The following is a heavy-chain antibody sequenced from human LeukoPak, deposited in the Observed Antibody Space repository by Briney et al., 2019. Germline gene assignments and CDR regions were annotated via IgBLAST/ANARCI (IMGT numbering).Heavy chain of an antibody. CDR1: GFTFSSYA. V-gene: IGHV3-23*01. D-gene: IGHD6-19*01. CDR3: AKGGSSGWFDVIDY. Sequence: PGGSLRLSCAASGFTFSSYAMSWFRQAPGKGLEWVSAISGSGGSTYYADSVKGRFTISRDNSKNTLYLQINSLRAEDTAVYYCAKGGSSGWFDVIDYWGQGTLVTVSS. CDR2: ISGSGGST. J-gene: IGHJ4*02.